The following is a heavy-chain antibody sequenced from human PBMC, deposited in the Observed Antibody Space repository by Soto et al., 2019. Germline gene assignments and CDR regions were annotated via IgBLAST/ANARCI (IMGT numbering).Heavy chain of an antibody. Sequence: XGTLTLTCAVYGGSFSGYYWSWIRQPPGKGLEWIGEINHSGSTNYNPSLKSRVTISVDTSKNQFSLKLSSVTAADTAVYYCARRISKVANYYDSSGYYCPSFDYWGQGTLVTVSS. V-gene: IGHV4-34*01. CDR2: INHSGST. CDR3: ARRISKVANYYDSSGYYCPSFDY. CDR1: GGSFSGYY. D-gene: IGHD3-22*01. J-gene: IGHJ4*02.